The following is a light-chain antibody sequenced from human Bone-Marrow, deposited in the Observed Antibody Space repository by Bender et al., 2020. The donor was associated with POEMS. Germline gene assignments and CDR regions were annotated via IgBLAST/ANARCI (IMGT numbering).Light chain of an antibody. V-gene: IGLV4-69*01. Sequence: QLELTQSPSASASLGASVSLTCTLSSGHSSYAIAWLQQKPNQGPHYLIKVTSDGIYIKGDGIPDRFSGSSSGAERYLTISSLQSDDEADYYCQNWVTGKVFGGGTKLTVL. CDR1: SGHSSYA. CDR3: QNWVTGKV. CDR2: VTSDGIY. J-gene: IGLJ3*02.